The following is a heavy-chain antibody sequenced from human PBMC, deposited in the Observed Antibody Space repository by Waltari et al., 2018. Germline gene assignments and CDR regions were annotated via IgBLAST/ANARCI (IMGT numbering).Heavy chain of an antibody. CDR1: GGSISSSSYY. CDR3: AGVTVVTRIADY. J-gene: IGHJ4*02. Sequence: QLQLQESGPGLVKPSETLSLTCTVSGGSISSSSYYWGWIRQPPGKGLEWIGSSYYSGSTDYNPSLKSRVTISVDTSKNQFALKLSSVTAADTAVYYCAGVTVVTRIADYWGQGTLVTVSS. V-gene: IGHV4-39*01. D-gene: IGHD2-21*02. CDR2: SYYSGST.